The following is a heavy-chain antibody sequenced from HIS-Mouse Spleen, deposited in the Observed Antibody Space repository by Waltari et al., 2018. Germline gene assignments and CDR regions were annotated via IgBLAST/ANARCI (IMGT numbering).Heavy chain of an antibody. D-gene: IGHD6-13*01. V-gene: IGHV4-39*07. CDR3: AREIPYSSSWYDWYFDL. CDR1: GGSISSSSYY. Sequence: QLQLQESGPGLVKPSETLSPTCTVSGGSISSSSYYWGWIRQPPGKGLEWIGSIYYSGSTYYNPSLKSRVTISVDTSKNQFSLKLSSVTAADTAVYYCAREIPYSSSWYDWYFDLWCRGTLVTVSS. CDR2: IYYSGST. J-gene: IGHJ2*01.